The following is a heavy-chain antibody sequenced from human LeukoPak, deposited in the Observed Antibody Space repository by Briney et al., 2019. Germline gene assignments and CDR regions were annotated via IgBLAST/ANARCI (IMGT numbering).Heavy chain of an antibody. D-gene: IGHD2-8*01. CDR3: ARGLERERYCTNGVCPLDAFDI. CDR1: GFTFSSYA. CDR2: IGGSGGST. V-gene: IGHV3-23*01. Sequence: GGSLRLSCAASGFTFSSYAMSWVRQAPGKGLEWVSAIGGSGGSTYYADSVKGRFTISRDNSKNTLYLQMNSLRAEDTAVYYCARGLERERYCTNGVCPLDAFDIWGQGTMVTVSS. J-gene: IGHJ3*02.